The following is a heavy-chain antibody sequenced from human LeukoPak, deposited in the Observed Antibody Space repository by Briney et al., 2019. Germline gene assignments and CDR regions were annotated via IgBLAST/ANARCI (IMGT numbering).Heavy chain of an antibody. Sequence: GGSLRLSCAASGFTFTNAWMSWVRQAPGKGLEWVGHIKSKTDGGTTDYPAPVKGRFTISRDDSKNTLYLQMNSLTTEDTAVYYCASGIYWGQGTLVTVSS. CDR1: GFTFTNAW. CDR2: IKSKTDGGTT. V-gene: IGHV3-15*01. J-gene: IGHJ4*02. CDR3: ASGIY. D-gene: IGHD6-13*01.